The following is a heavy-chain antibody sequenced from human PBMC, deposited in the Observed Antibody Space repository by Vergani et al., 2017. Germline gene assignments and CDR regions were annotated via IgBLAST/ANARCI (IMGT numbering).Heavy chain of an antibody. CDR2: VSAYNGNT. V-gene: IGHV1-18*01. D-gene: IGHD6-19*01. Sequence: QSQLVQSGDEVKKPGASVKVSCKTSGYSFINYGISWVRQAPGQGLEWLGWVSAYNGNTNYAQKLQGRVTMTTDTSTSTAYMELRSLRSDDTAVYYCARALLVAGTRYYDYWGQGTLVTVSS. J-gene: IGHJ4*02. CDR3: ARALLVAGTRYYDY. CDR1: GYSFINYG.